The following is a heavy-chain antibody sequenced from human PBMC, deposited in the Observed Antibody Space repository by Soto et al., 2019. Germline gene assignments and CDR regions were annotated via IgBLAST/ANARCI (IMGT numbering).Heavy chain of an antibody. V-gene: IGHV1-18*01. D-gene: IGHD2-8*01. CDR1: GYTFSSYS. CDR3: ARDNDCFDP. J-gene: IGHJ5*02. Sequence: ASVKVSCKTSGYTFSSYSITWVRQAPGQGLEWLGWISPDNGNTNYAQKVQGRVTMSTDTSTSTVYMELRSLRSYDTAVYYCARDNDCFDPWGQGTLVTVS. CDR2: ISPDNGNT.